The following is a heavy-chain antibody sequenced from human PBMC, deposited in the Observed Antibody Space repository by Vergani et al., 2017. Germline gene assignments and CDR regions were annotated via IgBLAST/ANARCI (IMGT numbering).Heavy chain of an antibody. CDR1: GFTFSSYG. CDR2: ISYDGSNK. D-gene: IGHD6-13*01. CDR3: AKVAGTNYYYYYYMDV. J-gene: IGHJ6*03. Sequence: QVQLVESGGGVVQPGRSLRLSCAASGFTFSSYGMHWVRQAPGKGLEWVAVISYDGSNKYYADSVKGRFTISRDNSKNTLYLQMNSLRAEDTAVYYCAKVAGTNYYYYYYMDVWAKGPRSPSP. V-gene: IGHV3-30*18.